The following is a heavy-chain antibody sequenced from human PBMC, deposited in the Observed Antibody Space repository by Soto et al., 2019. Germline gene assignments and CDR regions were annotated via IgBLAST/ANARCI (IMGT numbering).Heavy chain of an antibody. CDR2: IKQDGSEK. D-gene: IGHD2-15*01. Sequence: GGSLRLSCAASGFTFSSYWMSWVRQAPGKGREWVANIKQDGSEKYYVDSVKGRFTISRDNAKNSLYLQMNSLRAEDTAVYYCARDFKLGYCSGGSCLEDAFDIWGQGTMVTVSS. J-gene: IGHJ3*02. CDR3: ARDFKLGYCSGGSCLEDAFDI. CDR1: GFTFSSYW. V-gene: IGHV3-7*01.